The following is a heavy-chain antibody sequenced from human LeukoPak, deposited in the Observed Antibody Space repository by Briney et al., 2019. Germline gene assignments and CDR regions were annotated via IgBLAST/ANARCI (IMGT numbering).Heavy chain of an antibody. Sequence: KPSETLSLTCTVSGGSISSYYWSWIRQPPGKGLEWIGYIYYSGSTNYNPSLKSRVTISVDTSKNQFSLKLSSVTAADTAVYYCARALPPTFRGQGTLVTVSS. CDR2: IYYSGST. CDR3: ARALPPTF. CDR1: GGSISSYY. J-gene: IGHJ4*02. V-gene: IGHV4-59*01.